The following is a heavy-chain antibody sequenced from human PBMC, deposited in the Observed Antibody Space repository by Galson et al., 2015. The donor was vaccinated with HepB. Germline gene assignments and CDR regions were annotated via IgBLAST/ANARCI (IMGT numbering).Heavy chain of an antibody. CDR3: ARREGNSGPAF. CDR1: GYSFTSYW. Sequence: QSGAEVKKPGESLKISCKGSGYSFTSYWIAWVRQIPGKGLEWMGIIYTGDSDTRYSPSFQGQVTISVDKSISTAYLQWSSLKASDTAIYYCARREGNSGPAFWGQGTLVTVSS. CDR2: IYTGDSDT. D-gene: IGHD5-12*01. V-gene: IGHV5-51*01. J-gene: IGHJ4*02.